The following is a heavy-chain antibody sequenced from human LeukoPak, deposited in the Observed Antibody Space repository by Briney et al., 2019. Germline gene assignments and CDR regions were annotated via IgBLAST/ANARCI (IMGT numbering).Heavy chain of an antibody. J-gene: IGHJ4*02. Sequence: GGSLRLSCAASGFTFSSYSMNWVRQAPGKGREWVSSISSSSSYINYADSVKGRFTSSRDNAKTSMYLQMNSLRAEDTAVYYCARVWHGDYSDYWGQGTLVTVSS. D-gene: IGHD4-17*01. CDR3: ARVWHGDYSDY. V-gene: IGHV3-21*01. CDR1: GFTFSSYS. CDR2: ISSSSSYI.